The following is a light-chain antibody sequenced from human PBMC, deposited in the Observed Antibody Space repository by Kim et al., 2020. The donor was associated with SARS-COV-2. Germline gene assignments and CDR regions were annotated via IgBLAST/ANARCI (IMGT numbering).Light chain of an antibody. CDR1: EDLRKS. Sequence: SVGDDIACTCRAAEDLRKSVVLYQQKPGKAPTRLVFDASTVDIGVPPRFSGSGSETQFALTINNVQPGDSATYFCLQHSLYPLTFGGGTKVDIK. J-gene: IGKJ4*01. CDR2: DAS. CDR3: LQHSLYPLT. V-gene: IGKV1-17*02.